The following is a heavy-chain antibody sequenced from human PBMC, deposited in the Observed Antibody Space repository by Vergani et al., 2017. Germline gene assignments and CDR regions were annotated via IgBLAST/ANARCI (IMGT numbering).Heavy chain of an antibody. CDR1: GFTFSSYA. D-gene: IGHD3-22*01. J-gene: IGHJ6*02. Sequence: EVQLVESGGGLVQPGGSLRLSCAASGFTFSSYAMSWVRQAPGKGLEWVSAISGSGGSTYYADSVKGRFTISRDNSKNTLYLQMNSLRAADTAVYYCARWGSYYYDSSGYYPAYYYYYGMDVWGQGTTVTVSS. V-gene: IGHV3-23*04. CDR3: ARWGSYYYDSSGYYPAYYYYYGMDV. CDR2: ISGSGGST.